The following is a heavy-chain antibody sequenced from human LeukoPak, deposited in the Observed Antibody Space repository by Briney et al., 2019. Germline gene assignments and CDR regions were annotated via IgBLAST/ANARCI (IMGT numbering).Heavy chain of an antibody. Sequence: PGGSPRLSCAASGFTFPNYWMSWVRQAPEKGLEWVANINQDGRVKQYVDSMKGRFTISRDNAKNSLYLQMNSLRAEDTAVYYCARDRDDGGFEYWGQGTLVTVSS. CDR1: GFTFPNYW. J-gene: IGHJ4*02. D-gene: IGHD1-1*01. CDR2: INQDGRVK. V-gene: IGHV3-7*01. CDR3: ARDRDDGGFEY.